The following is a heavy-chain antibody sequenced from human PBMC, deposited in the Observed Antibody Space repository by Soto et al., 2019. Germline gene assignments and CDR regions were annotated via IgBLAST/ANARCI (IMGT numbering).Heavy chain of an antibody. Sequence: GGSLRLSCAASGFTFDDYTMHWVRQAPGKGLEWVSLISWDGGSTYYADSVKGRFTISRDNSKNSLYLQMNSLRTEDTALYYCAKDMRQYSSGWYWPGFDYWGQGTLVTVSS. CDR2: ISWDGGST. V-gene: IGHV3-43*01. J-gene: IGHJ4*02. CDR1: GFTFDDYT. CDR3: AKDMRQYSSGWYWPGFDY. D-gene: IGHD6-19*01.